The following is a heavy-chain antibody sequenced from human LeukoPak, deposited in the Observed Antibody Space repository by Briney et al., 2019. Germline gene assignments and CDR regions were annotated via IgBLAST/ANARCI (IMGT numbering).Heavy chain of an antibody. J-gene: IGHJ4*02. D-gene: IGHD2-8*01. Sequence: SETLSLTCTVSGGYLSSYYWNWIRQPPGKGLEWIGYIYYSGSTNYDPSLKSRVTISIDTSKNQFSLKLSSVTAADTAVYYCARDVNGGYWGQGTLVTVSS. CDR1: GGYLSSYY. V-gene: IGHV4-59*01. CDR2: IYYSGST. CDR3: ARDVNGGY.